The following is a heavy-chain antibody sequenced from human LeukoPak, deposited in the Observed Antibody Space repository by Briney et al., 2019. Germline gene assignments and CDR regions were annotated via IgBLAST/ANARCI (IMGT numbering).Heavy chain of an antibody. Sequence: PGGSLRLSCAASGFIVSDFDMNWGRQALGQGLEWVSYLSTSGSYIHYAESVKGRFTISRDAGNNSLYLQLDSLTVEDTAVYFCARGNYDFAYDPWGKGTLVTVSS. CDR1: GFIVSDFD. CDR2: LSTSGSYI. D-gene: IGHD3-3*01. V-gene: IGHV3-21*01. J-gene: IGHJ5*02. CDR3: ARGNYDFAYDP.